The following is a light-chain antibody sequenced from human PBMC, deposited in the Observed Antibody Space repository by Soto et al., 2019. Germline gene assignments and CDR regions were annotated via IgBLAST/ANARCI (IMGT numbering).Light chain of an antibody. CDR3: QQYGSSSCA. Sequence: EIVLTQSPGTLSLSPGDGATLSCRASQSISRYLAWFQQKPGQAPRLVIYLASSRATGIPDRFSGSGSGTDFTLTISRLEPEDFAVYYCQQYGSSSCAFGQGTKLEVK. J-gene: IGKJ2*02. CDR2: LAS. CDR1: QSISRY. V-gene: IGKV3-20*01.